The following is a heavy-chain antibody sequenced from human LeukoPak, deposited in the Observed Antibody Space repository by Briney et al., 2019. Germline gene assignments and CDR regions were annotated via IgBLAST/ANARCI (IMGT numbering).Heavy chain of an antibody. Sequence: PSETLSLTCIVSGGSISSSSYYWGWIRQPPGKGLEWIGSIYHSGSTYYNSSLKSRVIISVDTSKNQFSLKLSSVTAADTAVYYCARVFWSTSFRAHFDYWGQGTLVTVSS. V-gene: IGHV4-39*07. D-gene: IGHD5/OR15-5a*01. CDR1: GGSISSSSYY. CDR3: ARVFWSTSFRAHFDY. CDR2: IYHSGST. J-gene: IGHJ4*02.